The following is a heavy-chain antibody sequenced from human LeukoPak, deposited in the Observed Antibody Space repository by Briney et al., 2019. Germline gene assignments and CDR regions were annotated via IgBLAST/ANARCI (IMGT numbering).Heavy chain of an antibody. CDR2: IDPSDSYT. CDR1: GSSFTSYW. V-gene: IGHV5-10-1*01. D-gene: IGHD6-19*01. Sequence: GAALKISCKGSGSSFTSYWISWVRQLPGKGLEWMGRIDPSDSYTNYSPSFQGHVTISADKSISTAYLQWSSLKASDTAMYYCARQGSGWALDYWGQGTLVTVSS. CDR3: ARQGSGWALDY. J-gene: IGHJ4*02.